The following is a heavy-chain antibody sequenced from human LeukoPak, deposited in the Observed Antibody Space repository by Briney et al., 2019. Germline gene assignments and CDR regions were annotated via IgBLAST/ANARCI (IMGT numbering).Heavy chain of an antibody. J-gene: IGHJ4*02. V-gene: IGHV3-30*04. CDR1: GFTFTSYA. Sequence: GGSLRLSCAASGFTFTSYAMHWVRQAPGKGLEWVALISYDGTNKYYADSVKGRFTISRDNSKDTLYLQMNSLRAEDTAVYYCARDPPYDSSGYYFDYWGQGTLVTVSS. D-gene: IGHD3-22*01. CDR3: ARDPPYDSSGYYFDY. CDR2: ISYDGTNK.